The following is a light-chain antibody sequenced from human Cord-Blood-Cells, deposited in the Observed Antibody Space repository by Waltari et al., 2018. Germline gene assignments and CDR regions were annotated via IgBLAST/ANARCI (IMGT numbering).Light chain of an antibody. CDR2: WAS. CDR3: QQYYSTPQT. Sequence: DLVMTQSPDSLAVSLGERATINCKSSQSVLYSSNNKNYLAWYQQKTGQPPKLLIYWASTRESGVPDRFSGSGSGTDFTLTISSLQAEDVAVYYCQQYYSTPQTFGQGTRLEIK. V-gene: IGKV4-1*01. J-gene: IGKJ5*01. CDR1: QSVLYSSNNKNY.